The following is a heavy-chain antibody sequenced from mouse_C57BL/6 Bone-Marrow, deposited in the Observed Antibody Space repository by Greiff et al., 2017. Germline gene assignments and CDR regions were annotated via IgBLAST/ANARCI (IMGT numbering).Heavy chain of an antibody. CDR2: INPNNGGT. CDR1: GYTFTDYN. D-gene: IGHD1-1*01. V-gene: IGHV1-18*01. Sequence: EVQLQQSGPELVKPGASVTIPCKASGYTFTDYNMDWVKQSHGKSLEWIGDINPNNGGTIYNQKFKGKATLTVDKSSSTAYMELRSLTSEDTAVYYCARYYGMDQAWFAYWGQGTLVTVSA. CDR3: ARYYGMDQAWFAY. J-gene: IGHJ3*01.